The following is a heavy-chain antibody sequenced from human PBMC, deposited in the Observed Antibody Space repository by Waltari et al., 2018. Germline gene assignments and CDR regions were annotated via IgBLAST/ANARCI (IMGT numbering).Heavy chain of an antibody. V-gene: IGHV4-39*01. CDR2: IYYSGRT. Sequence: QLQLQESGPGLVKPSETLSLTCTVSGGSISSSSYYWGWIRQPPGKGLEWIGSIYYSGRTYYNPSLKSRVTISVDTSKNQFSLKLSSVTAADTAVYYCARLVLQGSGGSCYGDYWGQGTLVTVSS. J-gene: IGHJ4*02. CDR3: ARLVLQGSGGSCYGDY. D-gene: IGHD2-15*01. CDR1: GGSISSSSYY.